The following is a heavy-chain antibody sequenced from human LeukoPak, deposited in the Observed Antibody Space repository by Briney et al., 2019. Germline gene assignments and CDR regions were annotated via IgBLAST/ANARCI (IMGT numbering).Heavy chain of an antibody. J-gene: IGHJ3*02. CDR1: GYSFTSYW. V-gene: IGHV5-51*01. Sequence: GESLKISCKGSGYSFTSYWIGSVRQMPGKGLEWMGIIYRGDSDTRYSPSFQGQVTISADKSISTAYLQWSSLKASDTAMYYCARRAQTDAFDIWGQGTMVTVSS. CDR2: IYRGDSDT. CDR3: ARRAQTDAFDI.